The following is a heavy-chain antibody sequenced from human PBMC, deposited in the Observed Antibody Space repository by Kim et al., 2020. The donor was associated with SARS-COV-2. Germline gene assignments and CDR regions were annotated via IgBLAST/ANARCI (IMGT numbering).Heavy chain of an antibody. V-gene: IGHV3-7*03. CDR3: ARQMVTGTGASSYGVDV. CDR2: IKEDESEK. D-gene: IGHD2-21*02. Sequence: GGSLRLSCAASGFTFGTYWMSWARQAPGKGLEWVANIKEDESEKYYVDSVKGRFTISRDNAKNSLYLQMNTLTAEDTGVYYCARQMVTGTGASSYGVDVWGQGTTVTVSS. CDR1: GFTFGTYW. J-gene: IGHJ6*02.